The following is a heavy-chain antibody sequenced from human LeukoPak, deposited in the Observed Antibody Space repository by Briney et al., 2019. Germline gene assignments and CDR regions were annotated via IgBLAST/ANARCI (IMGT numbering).Heavy chain of an antibody. V-gene: IGHV3-74*01. D-gene: IGHD5-18*01. CDR1: GFTFTTYW. Sequence: GGSLKLSCAASGFTFTTYWMHWVRQAPGKGLVWVSHINSDGSITSYADSVKGRFTISRDNAKNTLYLQMNSLRAEDTAVYYCARDAVDTANAVWGQGTTVTVSS. CDR3: ARDAVDTANAV. J-gene: IGHJ6*02. CDR2: INSDGSIT.